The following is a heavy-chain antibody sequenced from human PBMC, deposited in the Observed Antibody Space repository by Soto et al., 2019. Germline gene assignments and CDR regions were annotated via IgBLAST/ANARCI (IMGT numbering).Heavy chain of an antibody. CDR2: ISGSGGST. Sequence: GGSLRLSCAASGFTFSSYAMSWVRQAPGKGLEWVSAISGSGGSTYYADSVKGRFTISRDNSKNTLYLQMNSLRAEDTAVYYCAKDRLVVGATTEFDYWGQGTLVTVSS. D-gene: IGHD1-26*01. J-gene: IGHJ4*02. CDR1: GFTFSSYA. CDR3: AKDRLVVGATTEFDY. V-gene: IGHV3-23*01.